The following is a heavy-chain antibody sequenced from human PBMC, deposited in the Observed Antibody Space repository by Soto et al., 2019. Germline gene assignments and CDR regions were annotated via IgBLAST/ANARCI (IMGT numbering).Heavy chain of an antibody. J-gene: IGHJ5*02. CDR2: INHSGST. CDR3: ASCAITMVRGVISDWFDP. Sequence: TLSLTCAVYGGSFSGYYWSWIRQPPGKGLEWIGEINHSGSTNYNPSLKSRVTISVDTSKNQFSLKLSSVTAADTAVYYCASCAITMVRGVISDWFDPWGQGTLVTVSS. CDR1: GGSFSGYY. V-gene: IGHV4-34*01. D-gene: IGHD3-10*01.